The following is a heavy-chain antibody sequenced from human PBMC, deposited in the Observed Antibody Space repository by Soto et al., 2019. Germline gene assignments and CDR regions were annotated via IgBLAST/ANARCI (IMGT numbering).Heavy chain of an antibody. CDR2: ISAYNGNT. CDR1: GGSFSSYG. J-gene: IGHJ4*02. V-gene: IGHV1-18*04. D-gene: IGHD6-19*01. Sequence: SFKFCGKSSGGSFSSYGISWLRQAPGQGLEWMGWISAYNGNTNYAQKLQGRVTMTTDTSTSTAYMELRSLRSDDTDVYYCARDQYSSGWRTIDYWGQGTLVTVYS. CDR3: ARDQYSSGWRTIDY.